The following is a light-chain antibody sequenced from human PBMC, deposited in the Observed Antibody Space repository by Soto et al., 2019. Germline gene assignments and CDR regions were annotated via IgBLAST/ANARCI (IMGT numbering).Light chain of an antibody. V-gene: IGLV2-11*01. CDR3: CSYAGTPHV. J-gene: IGLJ1*01. CDR1: SSDIGGYNY. CDR2: DVT. Sequence: QSALTQPPSGSGSPGESVTISCTGISSDIGGYNYVSWYQQLPGKAPKVMIYDVTKRPSGVPDRFSGSNSGNTASLTISGLQAEDEADDYCCSYAGTPHVFGNGTKLTVI.